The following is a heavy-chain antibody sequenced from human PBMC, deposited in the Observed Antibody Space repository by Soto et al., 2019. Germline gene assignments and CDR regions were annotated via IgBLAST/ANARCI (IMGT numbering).Heavy chain of an antibody. CDR1: GDSVSSNSAA. CDR2: TYYRSKWYN. J-gene: IGHJ4*02. CDR3: ARGIGLAWLFTGFDY. V-gene: IGHV6-1*01. Sequence: PSQTLSLTCAISGDSVSSNSAAWNWIRQSPSRGLEWLGRTYYRSKWYNDYAVSVKSRITINPDTSKNQFSLQLNSVTPEDTAVYYCARGIGLAWLFTGFDYWGQGPLVTAS. D-gene: IGHD3-9*01.